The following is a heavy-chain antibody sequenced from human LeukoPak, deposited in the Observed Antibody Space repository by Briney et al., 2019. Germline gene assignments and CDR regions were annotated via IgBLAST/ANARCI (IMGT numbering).Heavy chain of an antibody. D-gene: IGHD3-16*02. V-gene: IGHV3-23*01. Sequence: GGSLRLSCAASGFTFSSYAMSWVRQAPGKGLEWVSAISGSGGGTYYADSVKGRFTISRDNSKNTLYLQMNSLRAEDTAVYYCAKVDVRLGELSFLDYWGQGTLVTVSS. CDR2: ISGSGGGT. J-gene: IGHJ4*02. CDR1: GFTFSSYA. CDR3: AKVDVRLGELSFLDY.